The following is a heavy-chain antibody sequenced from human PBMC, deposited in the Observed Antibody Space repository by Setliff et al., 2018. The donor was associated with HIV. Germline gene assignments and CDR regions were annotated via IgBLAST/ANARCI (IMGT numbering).Heavy chain of an antibody. Sequence: LSLTCTVSGGSISSYYWSWIRQPAGKGLEWIGHIYTSGSTNYNPSLKSRVTMSVDTSKNQFSPKLTSVTAADTAVYYCARYSPRGYTLTGPYWGQGTLVTAPQ. D-gene: IGHD6-25*01. J-gene: IGHJ4*02. V-gene: IGHV4-4*07. CDR3: ARYSPRGYTLTGPY. CDR1: GGSISSYY. CDR2: IYTSGST.